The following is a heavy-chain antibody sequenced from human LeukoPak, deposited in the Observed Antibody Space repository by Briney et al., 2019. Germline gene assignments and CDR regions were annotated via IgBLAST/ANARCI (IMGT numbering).Heavy chain of an antibody. J-gene: IGHJ4*02. Sequence: KPSETLSLTCTVSGGSISSYYWSWIRQPPGKGLEWIGYIYYSGSTNYNPSLKSRVTMSVDTSKNQFSLKLSSVTAADTAVYYCASHYYDSSGFSPFDYWGQGPRVTVSS. CDR1: GGSISSYY. CDR3: ASHYYDSSGFSPFDY. V-gene: IGHV4-59*01. D-gene: IGHD3-22*01. CDR2: IYYSGST.